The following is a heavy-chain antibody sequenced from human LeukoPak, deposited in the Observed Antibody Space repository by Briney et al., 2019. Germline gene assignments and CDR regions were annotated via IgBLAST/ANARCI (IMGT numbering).Heavy chain of an antibody. Sequence: GEALQISCQASGYGFTTYWIGWGRRMPGKGVEWMGIIYPGEFDIRYSPSFQGQVTFSTDKSISAAYLQWNSLKASDTAMYYCARLALDGGNYFDYWGQGTLVSVSS. V-gene: IGHV5-51*01. D-gene: IGHD3-16*01. CDR3: ARLALDGGNYFDY. J-gene: IGHJ4*02. CDR1: GYGFTTYW. CDR2: IYPGEFDI.